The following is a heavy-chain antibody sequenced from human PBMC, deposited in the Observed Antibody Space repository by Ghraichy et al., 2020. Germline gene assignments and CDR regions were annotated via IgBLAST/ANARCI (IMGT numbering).Heavy chain of an antibody. Sequence: GSLRLSCAASGFTVSSNFMSWVRQAPGKGLEWLSVIYGGGTTYYSDSVKGRFTTSRDNSKNTLYLQMNSLRAEDTAVYYCARYIVGGRNGLDVWGQGTTVTVSS. D-gene: IGHD1-26*01. CDR1: GFTVSSNF. CDR3: ARYIVGGRNGLDV. V-gene: IGHV3-53*01. CDR2: IYGGGTT. J-gene: IGHJ6*02.